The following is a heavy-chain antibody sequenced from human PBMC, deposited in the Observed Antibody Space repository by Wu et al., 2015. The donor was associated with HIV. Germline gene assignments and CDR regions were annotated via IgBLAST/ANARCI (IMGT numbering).Heavy chain of an antibody. CDR2: INCKSGAT. V-gene: IGHV1-2*02. J-gene: IGHJ6*04. Sequence: QVRLVQSGSEVKKPGASVKVSCKTSGYIFTDYYIHWVRQAPGQGLEWMGWINCKSGATFYTQKFQGRVTMTRDTSNSTVYMELNRLNSDDTAVYYCARVGPPDVWGKGTTVTVSS. CDR1: GYIFTDYY. CDR3: ARVGPPDV.